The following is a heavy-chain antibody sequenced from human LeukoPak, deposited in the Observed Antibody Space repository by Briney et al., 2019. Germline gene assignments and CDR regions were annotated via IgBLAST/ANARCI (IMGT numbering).Heavy chain of an antibody. CDR1: GYTFTGYY. Sequence: ASVKVSCKASGYTFTGYYMHWVRQAPGQGLEWMGWINPNSGGTNYAQKFQGRVTITRDTSISTAYMELSRLRSDDTAVYYCAKSIAVAGIYYYFGMDVWGQGTTVTVSS. J-gene: IGHJ6*02. CDR3: AKSIAVAGIYYYFGMDV. V-gene: IGHV1-2*02. CDR2: INPNSGGT. D-gene: IGHD6-19*01.